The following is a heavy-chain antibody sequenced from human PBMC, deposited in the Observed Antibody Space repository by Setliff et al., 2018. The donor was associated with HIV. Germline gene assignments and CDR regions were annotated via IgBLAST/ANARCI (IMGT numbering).Heavy chain of an antibody. Sequence: PGESLKISCAASGFTFSSYWMSWVRQAPGKGLEWVANIKQDGSEKYYVDSVKGRFTISRDNAKSSLFLQMNSLRADDTALYYCARGPSYYYDSSGYYFDYWGQGTLVTV. CDR3: ARGPSYYYDSSGYYFDY. V-gene: IGHV3-7*03. CDR2: IKQDGSEK. D-gene: IGHD3-22*01. CDR1: GFTFSSYW. J-gene: IGHJ4*02.